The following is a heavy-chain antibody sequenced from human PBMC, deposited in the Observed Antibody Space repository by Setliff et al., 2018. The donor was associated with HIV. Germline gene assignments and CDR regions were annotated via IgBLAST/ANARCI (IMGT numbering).Heavy chain of an antibody. CDR3: ARDIGDDFWSGYSNWFDP. D-gene: IGHD3-3*01. CDR2: IIPIFGTT. V-gene: IGHV1-69*06. CDR1: GYTFLSYG. J-gene: IGHJ5*02. Sequence: ASVKVSCKVSGYTFLSYGISWVRQAPGQGLEWMGRIIPIFGTTNYAQKFQGRVTFTADKSTSTAYMDLTSLTFDDTGVYYCARDIGDDFWSGYSNWFDPWGQGTLVTVSS.